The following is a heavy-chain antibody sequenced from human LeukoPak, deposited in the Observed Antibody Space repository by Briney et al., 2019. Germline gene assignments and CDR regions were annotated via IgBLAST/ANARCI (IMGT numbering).Heavy chain of an antibody. J-gene: IGHJ4*02. Sequence: PGGSLRLSCAASGFPFSSSAMTWVRQAAGKGLEWVSTITAGGGGTYYADSVKGRFTISRDNSKNTLYLQMNSLRAEDTAVYYCAKDRYSGSYLGQCYFDYWGQGTLVTVSS. CDR3: AKDRYSGSYLGQCYFDY. CDR2: ITAGGGGT. V-gene: IGHV3-23*01. CDR1: GFPFSSSA. D-gene: IGHD1-26*01.